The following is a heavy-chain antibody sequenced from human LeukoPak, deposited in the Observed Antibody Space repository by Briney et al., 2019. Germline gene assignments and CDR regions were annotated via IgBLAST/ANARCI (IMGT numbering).Heavy chain of an antibody. Sequence: PGGTLRLSCAASGFTFDDYGMSWVRQAPGKGLGWVSGINWNGGSTGYADSVKGRFTISRDNAKNSLYLQMNSLRAEDTALYYCARLTGGYYYYYMDVWGKGTTVTVSS. CDR2: INWNGGST. CDR1: GFTFDDYG. CDR3: ARLTGGYYYYYMDV. V-gene: IGHV3-20*04. D-gene: IGHD1-14*01. J-gene: IGHJ6*03.